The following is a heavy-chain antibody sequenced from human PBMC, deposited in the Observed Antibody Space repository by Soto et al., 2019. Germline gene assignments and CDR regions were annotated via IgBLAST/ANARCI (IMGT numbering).Heavy chain of an antibody. D-gene: IGHD3-22*01. CDR1: GFTFSSYE. Sequence: GGSLRLSCAASGFTFSSYEMNWVRQAPGKGLEWASYISSSGSTIYYADSVKGRFTISRDNAKNSLYLQMNSLRAEDTAVYYCARSPYYYDSSGYYRPGDFDYWGQGTLVTVSS. CDR2: ISSSGSTI. V-gene: IGHV3-48*03. CDR3: ARSPYYYDSSGYYRPGDFDY. J-gene: IGHJ4*02.